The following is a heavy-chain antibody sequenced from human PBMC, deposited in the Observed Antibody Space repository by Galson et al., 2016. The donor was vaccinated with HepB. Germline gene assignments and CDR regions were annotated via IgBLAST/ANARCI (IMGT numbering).Heavy chain of an antibody. Sequence: SLRLSCAVSGFTFSRYWMTWVRQAPGKGLEWVANINQDGGEKICVDSVKGRFTISRDNANNSLYLQMNSLRAEDTAVYYCVRNWGSFTFDYWGQGTLVTVSS. D-gene: IGHD7-27*01. J-gene: IGHJ4*02. V-gene: IGHV3-7*01. CDR1: GFTFSRYW. CDR2: INQDGGEK. CDR3: VRNWGSFTFDY.